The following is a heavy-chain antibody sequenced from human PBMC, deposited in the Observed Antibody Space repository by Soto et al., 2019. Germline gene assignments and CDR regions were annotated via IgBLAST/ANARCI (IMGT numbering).Heavy chain of an antibody. CDR3: ARSGSGSGWL. J-gene: IGHJ4*02. V-gene: IGHV4-61*01. CDR2: IYYSGST. CDR1: GGSVTSGRFY. D-gene: IGHD6-19*01. Sequence: SETLSLTCTVSGGSVTSGRFYWSWSRQPPGKGLEWIGYIYYSGSTKYNPSLSSRVTISVDTSKNQFSLNLNYVTAADTAVYYCARSGSGSGWLGGQGTLVTVSS.